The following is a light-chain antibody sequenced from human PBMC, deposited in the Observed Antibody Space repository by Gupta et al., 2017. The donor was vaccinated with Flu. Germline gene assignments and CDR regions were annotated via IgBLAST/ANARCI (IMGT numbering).Light chain of an antibody. CDR2: LVS. CDR1: QSIVHPDGHTY. V-gene: IGKV2-30*02. J-gene: IGKJ2*01. Sequence: DSVMTQSPLSLPVTLGQPASISCRSSQSIVHPDGHTYLNWFQQRPGQSPRRLIYLVSSRDSGVPDRFSGSGSGTDFTLTISRVEAEDVAVYYCMHHTGWPPYTFGRGTKLEIK. CDR3: MHHTGWPPYT.